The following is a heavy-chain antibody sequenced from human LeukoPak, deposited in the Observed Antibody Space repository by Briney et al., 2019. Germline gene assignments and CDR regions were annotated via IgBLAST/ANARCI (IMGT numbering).Heavy chain of an antibody. CDR1: GFTFSSYG. Sequence: PGGSLRLSCAASGFTFSSYGMHWVRQAPGKGLEWVAVIWYDGSNKYYADSVKGRFTISRDNSKNTLYLQMNSLRAEDTAVYYCARDGSGNWFDPWGQGTLVTVSS. CDR2: IWYDGSNK. J-gene: IGHJ5*02. D-gene: IGHD2-15*01. V-gene: IGHV3-33*01. CDR3: ARDGSGNWFDP.